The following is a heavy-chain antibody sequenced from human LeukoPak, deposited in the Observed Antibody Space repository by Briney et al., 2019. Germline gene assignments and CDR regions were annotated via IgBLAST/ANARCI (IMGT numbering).Heavy chain of an antibody. J-gene: IGHJ4*02. CDR2: INPITGGT. CDR3: ARDSGDYVPFGY. CDR1: GYXFTGYY. Sequence: ASVKVSCKASGYXFTGYYMHWVRQAPGQGLEWMGWINPITGGTSYAQKLQGRVTMTRDTSISTAYMELSRLRCDDTAVYFCARDSGDYVPFGYWGQGTLVTVSS. D-gene: IGHD4-17*01. V-gene: IGHV1-2*02.